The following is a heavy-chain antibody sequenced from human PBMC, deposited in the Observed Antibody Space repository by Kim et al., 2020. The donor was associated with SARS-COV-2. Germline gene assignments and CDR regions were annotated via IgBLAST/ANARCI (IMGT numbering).Heavy chain of an antibody. V-gene: IGHV1-69*13. CDR1: GGTFSSYA. Sequence: SVKVSCKASGGTFSSYAISWVRQAPGQGLEWMGGIIPIFGTANYAQKFQGRVTITADESTSTAYMELSSMRSEDTAVYYCARAPGGGYPTHYYYYGMDVWGQGTTVTVSS. D-gene: IGHD1-1*01. CDR3: ARAPGGGYPTHYYYYGMDV. CDR2: IIPIFGTA. J-gene: IGHJ6*02.